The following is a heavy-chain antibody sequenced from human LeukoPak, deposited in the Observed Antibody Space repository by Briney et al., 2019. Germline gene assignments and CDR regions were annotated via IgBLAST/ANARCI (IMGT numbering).Heavy chain of an antibody. Sequence: PSETLSLTCAVSGYSISSGYYWGWIRQPPGKGLEWIGSAYYSGTTYYNPSLKSRVTISLDMSKNQFSLKLSSVTAADTAVYYCARPRESFKYYYMDVWGKGTTVTVSS. J-gene: IGHJ6*03. CDR1: GYSISSGYY. V-gene: IGHV4-38-2*01. CDR2: AYYSGTT. CDR3: ARPRESFKYYYMDV.